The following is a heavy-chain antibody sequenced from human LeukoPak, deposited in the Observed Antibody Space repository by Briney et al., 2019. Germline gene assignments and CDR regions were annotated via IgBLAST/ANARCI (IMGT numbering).Heavy chain of an antibody. D-gene: IGHD6-19*01. CDR3: AKGRQWLVAPFDY. CDR2: ISYDGSNK. J-gene: IGHJ4*02. CDR1: GFTFSSYG. Sequence: SGGSLRLSCAASGFTFSSYGMHWVRQAPGKGLEWVAVISYDGSNKYYADSVKGRFTISRDNSKNTLYLQMNSLRAEDTAVYYCAKGRQWLVAPFDYWGQGTLVTVSS. V-gene: IGHV3-30*18.